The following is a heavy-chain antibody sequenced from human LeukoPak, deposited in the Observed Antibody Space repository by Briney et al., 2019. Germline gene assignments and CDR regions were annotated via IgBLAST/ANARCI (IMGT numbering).Heavy chain of an antibody. CDR1: GGTFSSYA. D-gene: IGHD5-12*01. CDR3: ERGPYGGYSFDY. J-gene: IGHJ4*02. Sequence: GASVKLSCKASGGTFSSYAISWVRQAPGQGLEWVGWIIPIFGTANYAQKFQGRVTMTTDTSTSTPYMELRSLRSDDTAVYYCERGPYGGYSFDYWGQGTLVTVSS. V-gene: IGHV1-69*05. CDR2: IIPIFGTA.